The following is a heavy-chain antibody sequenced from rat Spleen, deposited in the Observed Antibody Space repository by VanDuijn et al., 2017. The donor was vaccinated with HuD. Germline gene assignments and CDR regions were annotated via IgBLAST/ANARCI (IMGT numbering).Heavy chain of an antibody. J-gene: IGHJ2*01. CDR1: GFTFSDYN. CDR3: ARLTGGHFDY. D-gene: IGHD5-1*01. CDR2: ISTSGSRT. Sequence: EVQLVDSGGGLVQPGRSLKLSCAVSGFTFSDYNMAWVRQAPKKGLEWVATISTSGSRTYYPDSVKGRFTISRDTAKSTLSLQMNSLRSEDTATYYCARLTGGHFDYWGQGVMGTVSS. V-gene: IGHV5-7*01.